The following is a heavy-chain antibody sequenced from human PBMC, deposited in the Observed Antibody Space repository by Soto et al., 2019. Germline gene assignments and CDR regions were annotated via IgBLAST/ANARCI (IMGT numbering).Heavy chain of an antibody. CDR2: IKQDGSEK. Sequence: LRLSCAASGFTFSSYWMSWVRQAPGKGLEWVANIKQDGSEKYYVDSVKGRFTISRDNAKNSLYLQMNSLRAEDTAVYYCARVEQYYYYYGMDVWGQGTTVTVSS. J-gene: IGHJ6*02. CDR1: GFTFSSYW. CDR3: ARVEQYYYYYGMDV. V-gene: IGHV3-7*01.